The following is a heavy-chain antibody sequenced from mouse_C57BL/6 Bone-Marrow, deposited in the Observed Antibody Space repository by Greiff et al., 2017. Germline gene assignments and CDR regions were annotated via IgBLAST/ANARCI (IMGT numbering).Heavy chain of an antibody. V-gene: IGHV1-53*01. D-gene: IGHD4-1*01. CDR3: ARKRERGPFDY. CDR1: GYTFTSYW. CDR2: INPSNGGT. J-gene: IGHJ2*01. Sequence: QVQLKQPGTELVKPGASVKLSCKASGYTFTSYWMHWVKQRPGQGLEWIGNINPSNGGTNYNEKFKSKATLTVDKASSTAYMQLSSLTSEDSAVYYCARKRERGPFDYWGQGTTLTVSS.